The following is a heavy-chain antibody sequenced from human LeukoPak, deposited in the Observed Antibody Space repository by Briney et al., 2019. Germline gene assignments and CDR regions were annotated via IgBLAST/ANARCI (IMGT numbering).Heavy chain of an antibody. V-gene: IGHV3-23*01. D-gene: IGHD1-26*01. J-gene: IGHJ4*02. Sequence: PGGSPRLSCAASGFTFSSYAMSWVRQAPGKGLEWVSAISGSGGSTYYADSVKGRFTISRDNSKNTLYLQMNSLRAEDTAVYYCAKHPPAVGATTCGYFDYWGQGTLVTVSS. CDR3: AKHPPAVGATTCGYFDY. CDR1: GFTFSSYA. CDR2: ISGSGGST.